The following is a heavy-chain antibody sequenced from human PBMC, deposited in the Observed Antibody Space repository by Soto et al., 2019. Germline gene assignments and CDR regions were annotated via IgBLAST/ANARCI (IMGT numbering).Heavy chain of an antibody. Sequence: XSVKVSFNASGYTFSNYVINWVRQSPGQGLEWMGWISPHNGNKNYAQNLQGRVAMTTDTSTSTAYMELRSLRSDDTAVYYCARGLSADYNWFDPWGQGTLVTVSS. CDR3: ARGLSADYNWFDP. J-gene: IGHJ5*02. V-gene: IGHV1-18*01. CDR1: GYTFSNYV. D-gene: IGHD2-2*01. CDR2: ISPHNGNK.